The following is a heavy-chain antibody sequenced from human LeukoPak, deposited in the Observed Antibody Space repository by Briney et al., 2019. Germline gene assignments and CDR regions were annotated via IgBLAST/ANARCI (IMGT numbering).Heavy chain of an antibody. V-gene: IGHV1-46*01. CDR2: INPSGGST. J-gene: IGHJ6*03. D-gene: IGHD7-27*01. Sequence: GASVKVSCKASGYTFTSYYMHWVRQAPGQGLEWMGIINPSGGSTSYAQKFQGRFTISRDNAKNSLYLQMNSLRAEDTAVYYCARLTGENYYYYMDVWGKGTTVTVSS. CDR1: GYTFTSYY. CDR3: ARLTGENYYYYMDV.